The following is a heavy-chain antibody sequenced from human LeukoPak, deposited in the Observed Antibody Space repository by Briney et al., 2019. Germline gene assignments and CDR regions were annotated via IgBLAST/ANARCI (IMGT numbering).Heavy chain of an antibody. V-gene: IGHV1-69*13. D-gene: IGHD4-17*01. J-gene: IGHJ6*03. Sequence: ASVKVSCKASGGTFSSYAISWVRQAPGQGLEWMGGIIPIFGTANYAQKFQGRVTITADESTSTAYMELSSLRSEDTAVYYCATSVTSSNYYYYYMDVWGKGTTVTISS. CDR3: ATSVTSSNYYYYYMDV. CDR1: GGTFSSYA. CDR2: IIPIFGTA.